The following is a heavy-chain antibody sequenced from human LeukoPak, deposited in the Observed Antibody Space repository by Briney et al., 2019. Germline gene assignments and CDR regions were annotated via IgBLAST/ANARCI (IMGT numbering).Heavy chain of an antibody. Sequence: PSETLSLTCVVSGDSVSSFHWKWIRQLPGKGLEWIGCLSYTGKTDYNPSLASRVTISLDTSKNQGFSLRLRSVTAADTAVYYCSEGYFEPFDHWGQGILVTVSS. J-gene: IGHJ4*02. CDR3: SEGYFEPFDH. CDR2: LSYTGKT. D-gene: IGHD2/OR15-2a*01. CDR1: GDSVSSFH. V-gene: IGHV4-59*02.